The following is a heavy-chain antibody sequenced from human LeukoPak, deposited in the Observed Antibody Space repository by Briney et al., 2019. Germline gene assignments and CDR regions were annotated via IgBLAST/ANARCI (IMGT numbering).Heavy chain of an antibody. D-gene: IGHD5-12*01. J-gene: IGHJ4*02. CDR2: ISSNGGST. Sequence: PGGSLSLSCSASGFTFSSYTLHWVRKAPGQGLEHVSAISSNGGSTYYADSVHGRFTISTDNSKISLYLQMGSLRPEDTAVYYWVKDRDSGYDSLDYWGQGTLVTVSS. V-gene: IGHV3-64D*06. CDR3: VKDRDSGYDSLDY. CDR1: GFTFSSYT.